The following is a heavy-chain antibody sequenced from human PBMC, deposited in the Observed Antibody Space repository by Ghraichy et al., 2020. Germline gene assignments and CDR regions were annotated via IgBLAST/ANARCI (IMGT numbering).Heavy chain of an antibody. CDR3: AHSPTTIAVAGTYYFDY. CDR2: IYWDDDK. CDR1: GFSLSTSGVG. J-gene: IGHJ4*02. V-gene: IGHV2-5*02. Sequence: SGPTLVKPTQTLTLTCTFSGFSLSTSGVGVGWIRQPPGKALEWLALIYWDDDKRYSPSLKSRLTITKDTSNNQVVLTMTNMDPMDTATYYCAHSPTTIAVAGTYYFDYWGQGTLVTVSS. D-gene: IGHD6-19*01.